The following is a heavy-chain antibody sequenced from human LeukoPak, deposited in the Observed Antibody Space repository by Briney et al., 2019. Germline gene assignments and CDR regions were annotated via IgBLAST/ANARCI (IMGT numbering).Heavy chain of an antibody. Sequence: PSETLSLTCAVYGGSFSGYYWSWIRQPPGKGLEWIGEINHSGSTNYNPSLKSRVTISVDTSKNQFSLKLSSVTAADTAVYYCASISWDTAMVNYFDYWGQGTLVTVSS. J-gene: IGHJ4*02. V-gene: IGHV4-34*01. CDR3: ASISWDTAMVNYFDY. CDR1: GGSFSGYY. D-gene: IGHD5-18*01. CDR2: INHSGST.